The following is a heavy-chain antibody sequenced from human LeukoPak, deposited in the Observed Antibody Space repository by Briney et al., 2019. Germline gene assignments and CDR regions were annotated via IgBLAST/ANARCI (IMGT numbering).Heavy chain of an antibody. J-gene: IGHJ3*02. Sequence: SVTVSCEASGCTFSNYAISWVRRAPGKGLEWMARIIPIFGSANYAQKFQGRVTITADESMSTPYMEMSSLRSEDTAVYYWARGQLSYYYGSSCYQDASDIWGEGTMVTVSS. CDR2: IIPIFGSA. D-gene: IGHD3-10*01. V-gene: IGHV1-69*13. CDR1: GCTFSNYA. CDR3: ARGQLSYYYGSSCYQDASDI.